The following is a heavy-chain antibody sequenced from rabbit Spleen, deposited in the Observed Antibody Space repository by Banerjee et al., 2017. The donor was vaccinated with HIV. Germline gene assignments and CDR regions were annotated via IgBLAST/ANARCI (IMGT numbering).Heavy chain of an antibody. D-gene: IGHD2-1*01. V-gene: IGHV1S40*01. CDR1: GFSFSSGYY. J-gene: IGHJ4*01. CDR2: IYAGSSGST. CDR3: ARGSATMTMVITGYYFNL. Sequence: QSLEESGGDLVKPGASLTLTCTASGFSFSSGYYMCWVRQAPGKGLEWIACIYAGSSGSTYYASQAKGRFTISKTSSTAVTLQMTSLTVADTATYFCARGSATMTMVITGYYFNLWGPGTLVTVS.